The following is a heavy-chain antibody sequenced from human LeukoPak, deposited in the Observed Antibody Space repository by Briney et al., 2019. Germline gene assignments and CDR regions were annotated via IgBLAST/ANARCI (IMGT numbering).Heavy chain of an antibody. CDR1: GGSISSYY. J-gene: IGHJ5*02. V-gene: IGHV4-4*07. CDR3: ARDRNPIFGVVTGLDP. CDR2: IYTSGST. Sequence: SETLSLTCTVSGGSISSYYWSWIRQPAGKGLEWIGRIYTSGSTNYNPSLKSRVTMSVDTSKNQFSLRLSSVTAADTAVYYCARDRNPIFGVVTGLDPWGQGTLVTVSS. D-gene: IGHD3-3*01.